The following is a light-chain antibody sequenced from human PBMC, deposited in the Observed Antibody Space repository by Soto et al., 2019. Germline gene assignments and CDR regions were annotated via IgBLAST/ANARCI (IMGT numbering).Light chain of an antibody. CDR2: GAS. J-gene: IGKJ1*01. CDR1: QSVSSN. Sequence: EIVMTQSPATLSESPGERVTLSCRASQSVSSNLAWYQQKPGQAPRLLIYGASTRATGIPARFSGSGSGTEFTLTISSLQSEDFAVYHCQQYNNRWTFVQGTKVEIK. V-gene: IGKV3-15*01. CDR3: QQYNNRWT.